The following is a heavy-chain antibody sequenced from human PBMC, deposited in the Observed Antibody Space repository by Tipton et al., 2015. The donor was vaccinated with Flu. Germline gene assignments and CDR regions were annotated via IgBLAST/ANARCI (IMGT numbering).Heavy chain of an antibody. D-gene: IGHD2-2*02. J-gene: IGHJ4*02. Sequence: SLRLSCSASGFTFSSSLIHWVRQAPGKGLEYVSGISNNGDSTYYADSVKGRFTISRDNSKNTLYLQMSSLRPEDTALYYCVKTEDCSRTDCYRAFDCWGQGTLVTVSS. CDR1: GFTFSSSL. V-gene: IGHV3-64D*06. CDR2: ISNNGDST. CDR3: VKTEDCSRTDCYRAFDC.